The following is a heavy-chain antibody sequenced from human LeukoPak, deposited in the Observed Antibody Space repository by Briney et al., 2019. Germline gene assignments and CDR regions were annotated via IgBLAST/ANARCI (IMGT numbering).Heavy chain of an antibody. CDR3: ARGGALDYFDY. Sequence: PSETLSLTCTVSGGSISSYYWSWIRQPPGKGLEWVSYISSSGSTTHYTESVNGRFTISRDNANNSLYLQMNRLRAEDTAVYYCARGGALDYFDYWGQGTLVTVSS. J-gene: IGHJ4*02. V-gene: IGHV3-11*04. CDR1: GGSISSYY. D-gene: IGHD2-2*03. CDR2: ISSSGSTT.